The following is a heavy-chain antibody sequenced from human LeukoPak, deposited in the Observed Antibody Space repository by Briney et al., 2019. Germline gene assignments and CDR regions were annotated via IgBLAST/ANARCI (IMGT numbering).Heavy chain of an antibody. CDR1: GFTFSSYW. Sequence: GGSLRLSCAASGFTFSSYWMSWVRQAPGKGLEWVSYIGAAGSTIYYADSVKGRFTISRDNAKNSLFLQMNSLRAEDTAVYYCARDSSTYAGPPDYWGQGTLVTVSS. J-gene: IGHJ4*02. CDR3: ARDSSTYAGPPDY. D-gene: IGHD2-2*01. V-gene: IGHV3-48*01. CDR2: IGAAGSTI.